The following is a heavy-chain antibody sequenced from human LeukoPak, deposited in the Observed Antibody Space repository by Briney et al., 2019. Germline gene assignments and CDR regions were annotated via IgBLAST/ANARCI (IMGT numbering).Heavy chain of an antibody. D-gene: IGHD3-22*01. Sequence: ASVKVSCKASGYTFTSYDIHWVRQATGQGLEWMGWMNPNSGNTGYAQKFQGRVTMTRNTSISTAYMELSSLRSEDTAVYYCAREFNHYYDSSGYSSDYWGQGTLVTVSS. J-gene: IGHJ4*02. CDR2: MNPNSGNT. CDR1: GYTFTSYD. CDR3: AREFNHYYDSSGYSSDY. V-gene: IGHV1-8*01.